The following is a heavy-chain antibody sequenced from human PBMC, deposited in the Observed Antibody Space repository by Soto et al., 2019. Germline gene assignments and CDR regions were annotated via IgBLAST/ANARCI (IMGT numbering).Heavy chain of an antibody. V-gene: IGHV3-48*02. D-gene: IGHD3-3*01. CDR3: ARDNSYYDFWSGVTGGIYYYGMDV. CDR2: ISSSSSTI. Sequence: PGGSLRLSCAASGFTFSSYSMNWVRQAPGKGLEWVSYISSSSSTIYYADSVKGRFTISRDNAKNSLYLQMNSLRDEDTAVYYCARDNSYYDFWSGVTGGIYYYGMDVWGQGTTVTVSS. CDR1: GFTFSSYS. J-gene: IGHJ6*02.